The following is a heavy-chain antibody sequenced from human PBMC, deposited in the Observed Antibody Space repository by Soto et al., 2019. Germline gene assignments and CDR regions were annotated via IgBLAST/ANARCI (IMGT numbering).Heavy chain of an antibody. CDR2: IVPILALT. CDR1: GGTFSSYP. D-gene: IGHD3-9*01. V-gene: IGHV1-69*02. J-gene: IGHJ3*01. CDR3: ARAFYWYQDAFDL. Sequence: QVHLVQSGAEVKKPGSSVKVSCKVSGGTFSSYPFSWVRQAPGQGLEYMGRIVPILALTKYAQTFEGRVTFTADKSTTTFYMELSNLTSEDTAMYYCARAFYWYQDAFDLWGQGTMVTVSS.